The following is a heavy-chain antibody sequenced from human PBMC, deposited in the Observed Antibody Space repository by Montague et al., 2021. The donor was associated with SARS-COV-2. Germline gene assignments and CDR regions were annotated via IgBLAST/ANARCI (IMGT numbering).Heavy chain of an antibody. CDR2: VYYSGYT. D-gene: IGHD4-11*01. J-gene: IGHJ4*02. CDR1: GDSVSSSDHY. CDR3: ARRRLQEDYFDF. V-gene: IGHV4-39*01. Sequence: SETLSLTCTVSGDSVSSSDHYWGWIRQPPGKGLEWLGIVYYSGYTYYXXXVKGRVTISIDASKNQFSLKLNSLTATDTAIYHCARRRLQEDYFDFWGQGTPLTVSS.